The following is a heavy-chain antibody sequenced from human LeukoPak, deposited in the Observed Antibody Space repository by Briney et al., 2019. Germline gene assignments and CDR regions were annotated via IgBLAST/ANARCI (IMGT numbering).Heavy chain of an antibody. D-gene: IGHD2-15*01. Sequence: ASVKVSCKASGGTFSSYAISWVRQAPGQGLEWMGGIIPIFGTANYAQKFQGRVTITADKSTSTAYMELSSLRPEDTAVYYCARVVVAAIGSWFDPWGQGTLVTVSS. CDR1: GGTFSSYA. CDR2: IIPIFGTA. CDR3: ARVVVAAIGSWFDP. J-gene: IGHJ5*02. V-gene: IGHV1-69*06.